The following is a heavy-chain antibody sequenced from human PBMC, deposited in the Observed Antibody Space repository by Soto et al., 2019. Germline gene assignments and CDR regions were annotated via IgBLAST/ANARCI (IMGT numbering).Heavy chain of an antibody. J-gene: IGHJ6*02. Sequence: QVQLVQSGAEVKKPGASVKVSCKASGYTFTIYAMHWVRQAPGQRLEWMGWINAGNGNTKYSQKFQGRVTITRDTSASTAYMELSSLISEDTAVYYCARIFGAAGLWDVWGQGTTVTVSS. CDR2: INAGNGNT. CDR1: GYTFTIYA. V-gene: IGHV1-3*01. CDR3: ARIFGAAGLWDV. D-gene: IGHD3-3*01.